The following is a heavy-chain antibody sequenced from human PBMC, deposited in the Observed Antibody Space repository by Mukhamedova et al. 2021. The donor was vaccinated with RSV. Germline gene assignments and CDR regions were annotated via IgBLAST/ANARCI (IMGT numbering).Heavy chain of an antibody. CDR2: ISGSGDST. Sequence: APGQGLEWVSGISGSGDSTYYADSVKGRFTISRDNSKNTLYLQMHSLRAEDTAVYYCAKETGSTGTPPFDSWGQGTLVTVPS. D-gene: IGHD1-14*01. V-gene: IGHV3-23*01. J-gene: IGHJ4*02. CDR3: AKETGSTGTPPFDS.